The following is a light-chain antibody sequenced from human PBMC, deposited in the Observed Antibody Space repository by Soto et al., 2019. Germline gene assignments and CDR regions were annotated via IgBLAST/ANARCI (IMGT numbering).Light chain of an antibody. CDR3: QQRSKWRT. Sequence: EVVMTQSQDTLSVSPGGRATLSCRASHSISGTLAWYQQKPGQAPRLLIHGASTRATGIPARFSGSGFGTDYTLTSSSLEPEDFAVYYCQQRSKWRTFGQGTKVDI. V-gene: IGKV3-11*01. CDR2: GAS. J-gene: IGKJ1*01. CDR1: HSISGT.